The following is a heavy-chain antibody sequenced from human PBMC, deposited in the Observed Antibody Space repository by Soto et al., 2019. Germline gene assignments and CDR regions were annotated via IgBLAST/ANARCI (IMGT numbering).Heavy chain of an antibody. Sequence: GGSLRLSCAASGFTFDDYAMHWVRQAPGKGLEWVSGISWNSGSIGYADSVKGRFTISRDNAKNSLYLQMNSLRAEDTALYYCAKDIESSGWYINPYFDYWGQGTLVTVSS. CDR3: AKDIESSGWYINPYFDY. CDR1: GFTFDDYA. J-gene: IGHJ4*02. V-gene: IGHV3-9*01. CDR2: ISWNSGSI. D-gene: IGHD6-19*01.